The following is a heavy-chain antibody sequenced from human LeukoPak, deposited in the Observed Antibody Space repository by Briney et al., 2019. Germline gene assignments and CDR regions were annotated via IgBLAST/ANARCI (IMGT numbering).Heavy chain of an antibody. CDR1: GGTFSSYA. Sequence: SVKVSCKASGGTFSSYAISWVRQAPGLGLEWMGRIIPIFGTANYAQKFQGRVTITTDESTSTAYTELSSLRSEDTAVYYCAREPYGGNPNFDYWGQGTLVTASS. CDR3: AREPYGGNPNFDY. CDR2: IIPIFGTA. D-gene: IGHD4-23*01. V-gene: IGHV1-69*05. J-gene: IGHJ4*02.